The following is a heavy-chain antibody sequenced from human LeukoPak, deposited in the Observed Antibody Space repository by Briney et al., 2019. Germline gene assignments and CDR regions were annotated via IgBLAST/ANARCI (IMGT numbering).Heavy chain of an antibody. Sequence: SETLSLTCAVYGGSFSNYYWSWIRQPPGKGLEWIGEINDSGRINYNPSLMSRVTVSVDTSKNQFSLKLSSVTAADTAVYYCARRCRVGTYWYFDLWGRGTLVTVSS. J-gene: IGHJ2*01. D-gene: IGHD2-15*01. CDR3: ARRCRVGTYWYFDL. CDR2: INDSGRI. V-gene: IGHV4-34*01. CDR1: GGSFSNYY.